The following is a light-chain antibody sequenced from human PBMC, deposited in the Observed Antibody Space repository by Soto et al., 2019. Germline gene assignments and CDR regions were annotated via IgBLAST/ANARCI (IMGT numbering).Light chain of an antibody. CDR3: QQIHSTSSYT. V-gene: IGKV1-39*01. J-gene: IGKJ2*01. Sequence: DIQMTQSPSSLSASVGDRVTITCRASQNIRNYLNWYQQRPGKTPNLLVYAASNLRSGVPSRFSGSGSGTLFTLTITTLQPEDFATYYCQQIHSTSSYTFGQGTRVGIK. CDR2: AAS. CDR1: QNIRNY.